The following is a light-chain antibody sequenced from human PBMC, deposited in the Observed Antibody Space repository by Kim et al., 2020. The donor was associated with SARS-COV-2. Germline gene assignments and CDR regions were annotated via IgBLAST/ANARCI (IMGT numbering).Light chain of an antibody. CDR2: GAS. CDR1: QSVSSRY. J-gene: IGKJ2*01. V-gene: IGKV3-20*01. Sequence: SPGESAPLSCRASQSVSSRYLAWYTQTPGQAPRLLIYGASSRATGIPDRFSGSGSGTDFTLPISTLEPEDFAVYYCQQYGNSPPYTFGQGTKLEI. CDR3: QQYGNSPPYT.